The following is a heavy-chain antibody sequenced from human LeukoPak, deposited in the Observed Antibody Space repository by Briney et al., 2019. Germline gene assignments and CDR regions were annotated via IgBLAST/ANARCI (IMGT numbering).Heavy chain of an antibody. Sequence: PGGSLRLSCAASGCTFDDYGMSWVRQAPGKGLEWGSGFNWNGGSTGYADSAKGRLPISRDNAKTSLYLQLNSLRAEDTAFFFCARAGYDILTGSQGWFDPWGQGTLVTVSS. D-gene: IGHD3-9*01. CDR3: ARAGYDILTGSQGWFDP. CDR2: FNWNGGST. V-gene: IGHV3-20*04. J-gene: IGHJ5*02. CDR1: GCTFDDYG.